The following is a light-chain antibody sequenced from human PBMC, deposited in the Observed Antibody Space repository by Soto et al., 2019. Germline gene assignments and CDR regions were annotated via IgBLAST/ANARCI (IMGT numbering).Light chain of an antibody. J-gene: IGKJ3*01. CDR3: QKYNSALT. CDR2: AAS. CDR1: QGISNY. Sequence: DIQMTQSPSSLSASVGDRVTITCRASQGISNYLAWYQQKPGKVPKLLIYAASTLQSGDPSRFSGSGSGTDFTLTISSLQPEDVATYYCQKYNSALTFGPGTKVDIK. V-gene: IGKV1-27*01.